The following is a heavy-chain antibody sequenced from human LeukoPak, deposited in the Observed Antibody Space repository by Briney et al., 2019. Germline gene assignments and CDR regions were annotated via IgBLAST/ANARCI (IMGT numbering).Heavy chain of an antibody. CDR3: VRDSRPGGAMGLYHNFDF. D-gene: IGHD3-16*01. CDR2: IKEDGSEE. V-gene: IGHV3-7*01. Sequence: TGGSLRLSCAASEFTGFTFSGSAMSWVRQTPGKGLEWVANIKEDGSEEYHVDSVKGRFTISRDNTKSSLFLQMNSLRGDDTAVYYCVRDSRPGGAMGLYHNFDFWGQGTLVTVSS. J-gene: IGHJ4*02. CDR1: EFTGFTFSGSA.